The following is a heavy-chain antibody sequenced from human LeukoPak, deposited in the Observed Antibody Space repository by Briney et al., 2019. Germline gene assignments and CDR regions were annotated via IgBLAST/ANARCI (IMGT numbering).Heavy chain of an antibody. CDR3: AGRDNWDYLSAFDI. D-gene: IGHD1-7*01. CDR2: IKQDGSEK. Sequence: GGSLRLSCAASGFTFSSYWMSWVRQAPGKGLEWVANIKQDGSEKYYVDSVEGRFTISRDNAKDSLYLQMNSLRAEDTAVYYCAGRDNWDYLSAFDIWGQGTMVTVSS. CDR1: GFTFSSYW. V-gene: IGHV3-7*01. J-gene: IGHJ3*02.